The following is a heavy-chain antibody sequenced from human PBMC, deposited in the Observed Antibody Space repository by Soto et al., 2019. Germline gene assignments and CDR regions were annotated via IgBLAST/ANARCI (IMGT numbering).Heavy chain of an antibody. CDR2: ISYDGSNK. CDR3: ASPPGIAVAGTPPYFDY. V-gene: IGHV3-30-3*01. Sequence: PGGSLRLSCATSGFTFSSYAMHWVRQAPGKGLEWVAVISYDGSNKYYADSVKGRFTISRDNSKNTLYLQMNSLRAEDTAVYYCASPPGIAVAGTPPYFDYWGQGTLVTSPQ. J-gene: IGHJ4*02. D-gene: IGHD6-19*01. CDR1: GFTFSSYA.